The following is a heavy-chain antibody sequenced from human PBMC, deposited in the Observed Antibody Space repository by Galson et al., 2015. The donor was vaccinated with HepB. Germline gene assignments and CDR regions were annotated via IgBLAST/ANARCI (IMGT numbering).Heavy chain of an antibody. V-gene: IGHV3-30*02. Sequence: SLRLSCAASGFTFSSYGMHWVRQAPGKGLEWVAFIRYDGSNKYYADSVKGRFTISRDNSKNTLYLQMNSLRAEDTAVYYCAKTEMAVAYDAFDIWGQGTMVTVSS. CDR1: GFTFSSYG. CDR3: AKTEMAVAYDAFDI. CDR2: IRYDGSNK. J-gene: IGHJ3*02. D-gene: IGHD5-24*01.